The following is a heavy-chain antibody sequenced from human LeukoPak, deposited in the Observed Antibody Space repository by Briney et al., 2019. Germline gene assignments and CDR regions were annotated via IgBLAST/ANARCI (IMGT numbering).Heavy chain of an antibody. Sequence: SETLSLTCAVSGGSISSSNWWSWVRQPPGKGLEWIGETYHSGSTNYNPSLKSRVTISVDKSKNQFSLKLSSVTAADTAVYYCARGAVMAVVPSYDYWGQGTLVTVSS. CDR2: TYHSGST. D-gene: IGHD2-15*01. CDR3: ARGAVMAVVPSYDY. J-gene: IGHJ4*02. CDR1: GGSISSSNW. V-gene: IGHV4-4*02.